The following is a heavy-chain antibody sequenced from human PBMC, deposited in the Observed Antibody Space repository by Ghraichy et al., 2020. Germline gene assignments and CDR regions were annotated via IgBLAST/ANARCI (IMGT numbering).Heavy chain of an antibody. CDR2: ISAYNGNT. D-gene: IGHD3-3*01. Sequence: ASVKVSCKASGYTFTSYGISWVRQAPGQGLEWMGWISAYNGNTNYAQKLQGRVTMTTDTSTSTAYMELRSLRSDDTAVYYCARDTDPDYDFWSGYSVYWGQGTLVTVSS. J-gene: IGHJ4*02. CDR3: ARDTDPDYDFWSGYSVY. CDR1: GYTFTSYG. V-gene: IGHV1-18*04.